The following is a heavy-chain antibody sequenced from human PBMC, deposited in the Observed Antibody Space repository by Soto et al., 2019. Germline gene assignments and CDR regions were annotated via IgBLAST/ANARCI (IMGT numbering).Heavy chain of an antibody. CDR2: IYSGGST. V-gene: IGHV3-66*01. CDR3: ARDLTVTNSHRSFDY. D-gene: IGHD4-17*01. CDR1: GFTVSSNY. Sequence: HPGGSLRLSCAASGFTVSSNYMSWVRQAPGKGLEWVSVIYSGGSTYYADSVKGRFTISRDNSKNTLYLQMNSLRAEDTAVYYCARDLTVTNSHRSFDYWGQGTLVTVSS. J-gene: IGHJ4*02.